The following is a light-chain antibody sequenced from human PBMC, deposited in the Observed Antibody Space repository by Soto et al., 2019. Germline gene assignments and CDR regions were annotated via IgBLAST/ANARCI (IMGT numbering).Light chain of an antibody. CDR2: EVS. J-gene: IGLJ1*01. V-gene: IGLV2-23*02. Sequence: QSVLTQPASVSRSPGQSITISCTGASSDVGSYNLVSWYQQHPGKAPKLMIYEVSKRPSGVSNRFSGSKSGNTASLTISGLQVEDEADYYCCSYAGSSTYVFGTGTKVTVL. CDR3: CSYAGSSTYV. CDR1: SSDVGSYNL.